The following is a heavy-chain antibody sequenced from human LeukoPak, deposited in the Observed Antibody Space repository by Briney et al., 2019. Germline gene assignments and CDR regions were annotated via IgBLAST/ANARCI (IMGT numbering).Heavy chain of an antibody. D-gene: IGHD3-9*01. CDR1: GYTFTSYG. CDR3: ARGREYYDILTGYYYVDY. Sequence: ASVTVSCKAAGYTFTSYGISWVRQAPGPGLEWMGWISAYNGNTNYAQKLQGRVTMITDTSTSTAYMELRSLRSDDTAVYCCARGREYYDILTGYYYVDYWGQGTLVTVSS. V-gene: IGHV1-18*04. CDR2: ISAYNGNT. J-gene: IGHJ4*02.